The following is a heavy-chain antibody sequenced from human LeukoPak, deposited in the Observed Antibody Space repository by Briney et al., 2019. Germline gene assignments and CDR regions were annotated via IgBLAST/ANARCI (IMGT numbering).Heavy chain of an antibody. CDR2: ISGSGGTT. J-gene: IGHJ4*02. D-gene: IGHD6-19*01. Sequence: GESLRLSCGASGLTVSSYAMSWVRQAPGKGLEWVSYISGSGGTTSYADSVKGRVTISRDNSKNTLYLQMNSLRAEDTAVYYCAKRDSSASLPRLFDYWGQGTLVTVSS. CDR3: AKRDSSASLPRLFDY. V-gene: IGHV3-23*01. CDR1: GLTVSSYA.